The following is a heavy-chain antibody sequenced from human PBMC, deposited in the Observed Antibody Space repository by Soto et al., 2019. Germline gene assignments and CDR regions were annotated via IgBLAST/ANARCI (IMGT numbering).Heavy chain of an antibody. J-gene: IGHJ6*02. CDR2: IIPIFGTA. CDR3: ARSSRGIMFGGVIVPNYYYYYGMDV. V-gene: IGHV1-69*01. Sequence: QVQLVQSGAEVKKPGSSVKVSCKASGGTFSSYAISWVRQAPGQGLEWMGGIIPIFGTANYAQKFQGRVTITADESTSTAYMELSSLRSEDTAVYYCARSSRGIMFGGVIVPNYYYYYGMDVWGQGTTVTVSS. D-gene: IGHD3-16*02. CDR1: GGTFSSYA.